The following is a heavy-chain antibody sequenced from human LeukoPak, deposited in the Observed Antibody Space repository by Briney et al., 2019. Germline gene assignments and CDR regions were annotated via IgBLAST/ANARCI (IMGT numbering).Heavy chain of an antibody. V-gene: IGHV3-21*06. CDR1: GFTFSSYA. Sequence: GGSLRLSCAASGFTFSSYAMSWVRQAPGKGLEWVSSVGSSSSYIYYAESVKGRFTSFRDNAKSSVYLQMNSLRAEDTAVYYCARDSDTDMARKLDYWGQGTLVIVSS. J-gene: IGHJ4*02. CDR3: ARDSDTDMARKLDY. CDR2: VGSSSSYI. D-gene: IGHD5-18*01.